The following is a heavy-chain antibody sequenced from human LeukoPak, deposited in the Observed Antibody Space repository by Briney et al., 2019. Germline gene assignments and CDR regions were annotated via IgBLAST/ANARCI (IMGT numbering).Heavy chain of an antibody. Sequence: PSETLSLTCAVYGGSFSGYYWSWIRQPPGKGLEWIGEINHSGSTNYNPSLKSRVTISGDTSKNQFSLKLSSVTAADTAVYYCARGARYYGSGSYYTRSGTATGFDPWGQGTLVTVSS. D-gene: IGHD3-10*01. CDR2: INHSGST. CDR3: ARGARYYGSGSYYTRSGTATGFDP. CDR1: GGSFSGYY. V-gene: IGHV4-34*01. J-gene: IGHJ5*02.